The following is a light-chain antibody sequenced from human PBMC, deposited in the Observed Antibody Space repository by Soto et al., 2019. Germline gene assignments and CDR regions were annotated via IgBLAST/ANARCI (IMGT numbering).Light chain of an antibody. CDR2: AAS. Sequence: DIQMTQSPSSLSASVGDRVTITCRASQSISSFLNWYQQKLGKAPKLLIYAASSLQSGVPSRFSGSGSGTDFTLTISSLQSEDFATYYCQQSYSTPPVTFGQGTRLEIK. J-gene: IGKJ5*01. CDR1: QSISSF. CDR3: QQSYSTPPVT. V-gene: IGKV1-39*01.